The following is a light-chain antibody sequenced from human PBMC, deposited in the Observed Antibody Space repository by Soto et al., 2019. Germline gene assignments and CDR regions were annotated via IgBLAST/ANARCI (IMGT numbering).Light chain of an antibody. J-gene: IGKJ2*01. CDR1: EGVNSN. CDR2: GAS. CDR3: QQYNNWPPYT. V-gene: IGKV3-15*01. Sequence: EIVMTQSPATLSVSPGERATLSCRASEGVNSNVAWYQQKPGQAPRLLIYGASTRATDIPARFSGSGSGTEFTLTISSLQSEDFAIYYCQQYNNWPPYTFGQGTKLEIK.